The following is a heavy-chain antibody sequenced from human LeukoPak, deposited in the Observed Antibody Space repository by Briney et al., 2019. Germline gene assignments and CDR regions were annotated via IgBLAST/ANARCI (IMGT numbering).Heavy chain of an antibody. CDR3: ARACYDSSGYLVVPPTFYFDY. Sequence: SVKVSCKASGGTFSSYAISWVRQAPGQGLEWMGGIIPIFGTANYAQKFQGRVTITADESTSTAYMELSSLRSEDTAVYYSARACYDSSGYLVVPPTFYFDYWGQGTLVTVSS. CDR1: GGTFSSYA. V-gene: IGHV1-69*13. CDR2: IIPIFGTA. J-gene: IGHJ4*02. D-gene: IGHD3-22*01.